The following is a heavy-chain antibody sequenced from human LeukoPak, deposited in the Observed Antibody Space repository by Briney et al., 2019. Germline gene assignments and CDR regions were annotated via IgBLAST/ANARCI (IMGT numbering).Heavy chain of an antibody. CDR3: ARDLRLSDYYYYYYMDV. V-gene: IGHV3-74*01. CDR2: INSGGSST. Sequence: PGGSLRLSCAASGFTFSSYWMHWVRQAPGKGLVWVSRINSGGSSTSYADSVKGRFTISRDNARNTLYLQMNSLRAEDTAVYYCARDLRLSDYYYYYYMDVWGKGTTVTVSS. CDR1: GFTFSSYW. J-gene: IGHJ6*03.